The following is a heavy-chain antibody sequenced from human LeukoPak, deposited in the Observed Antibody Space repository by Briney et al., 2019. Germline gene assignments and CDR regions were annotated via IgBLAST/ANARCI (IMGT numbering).Heavy chain of an antibody. CDR2: ICDSGRTI. D-gene: IGHD3-22*01. V-gene: IGHV3-11*01. Sequence: GGSLRLSCAASGFTFSDYHMSWIRQAPGKGLEWVSYICDSGRTIYYADSVKGRFTISRDNAKNSVYLQMNNLGAEDTAVYYCARDRLGDYDHSGYYDKWGQGTLVTVSS. J-gene: IGHJ4*02. CDR1: GFTFSDYH. CDR3: ARDRLGDYDHSGYYDK.